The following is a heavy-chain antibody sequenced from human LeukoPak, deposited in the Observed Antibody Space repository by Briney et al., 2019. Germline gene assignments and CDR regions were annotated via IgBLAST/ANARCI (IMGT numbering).Heavy chain of an antibody. Sequence: GGSLRLSCAASGFTFSSYAMHWVRQAPGQGLEWGAVISCDGSNKYYADSVKGRFTISRDNSKNTLYLQMNSLRAEDTAVYYCARDHEAGNFYYYYGMDVWSQGTTVTVSS. CDR3: ARDHEAGNFYYYYGMDV. J-gene: IGHJ6*02. CDR2: ISCDGSNK. V-gene: IGHV3-30-3*01. CDR1: GFTFSSYA. D-gene: IGHD6-19*01.